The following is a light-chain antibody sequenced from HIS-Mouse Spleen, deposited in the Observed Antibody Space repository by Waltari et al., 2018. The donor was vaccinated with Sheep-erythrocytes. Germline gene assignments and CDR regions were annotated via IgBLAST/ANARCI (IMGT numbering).Light chain of an antibody. CDR2: EGS. V-gene: IGLV2-23*01. Sequence: QSALTQPASVSGSPGQSITTPCTGTTSDVATYHLVSSYQQNPGKAPKRMIYEGSKRPSGVSNRFSGSKSGNTASLTISGLQAEDEADYYCCSYAGSSTPWVFGGGTKLTVL. CDR1: TSDVATYHL. J-gene: IGLJ3*02. CDR3: CSYAGSSTPWV.